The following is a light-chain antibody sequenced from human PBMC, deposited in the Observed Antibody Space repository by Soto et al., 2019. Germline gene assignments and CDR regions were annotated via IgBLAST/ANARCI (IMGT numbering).Light chain of an antibody. CDR1: EDIGSR. Sequence: DLQMTQSPSSVSATVGDRVTITCRASEDIGSRVGWYQQQGGKAPKLLIYAASSLQSGVPSRFSGSGSGTEFALTITSLEPEDFATYYCQAANGFPRVTFGGGTKVE. J-gene: IGKJ4*01. V-gene: IGKV1-12*01. CDR3: QAANGFPRVT. CDR2: AAS.